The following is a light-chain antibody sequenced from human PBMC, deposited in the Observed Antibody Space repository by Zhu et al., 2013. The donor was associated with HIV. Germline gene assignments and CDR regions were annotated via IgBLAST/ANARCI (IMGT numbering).Light chain of an antibody. V-gene: IGLV2-14*03. J-gene: IGLJ3*02. CDR2: DVS. CDR1: SGDIGAYNY. Sequence: QSALTQPASVSGSPGQSITISCTGTSGDIGAYNYVSWYQQRPGKAPKLVISDVSNRPSGVSNRFSGSKSGNTASLTISGLQAEDEGDYYCSSYTINTLQLFGGGTKVTVL. CDR3: SSYTINTLQL.